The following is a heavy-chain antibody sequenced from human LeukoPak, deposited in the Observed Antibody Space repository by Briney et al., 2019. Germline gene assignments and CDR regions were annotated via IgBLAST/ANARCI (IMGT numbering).Heavy chain of an antibody. J-gene: IGHJ4*02. CDR3: ATSSGSYFY. CDR1: GYTFTGYY. D-gene: IGHD3-10*01. CDR2: FDPEDGET. V-gene: IGHV1-24*01. Sequence: AASVKVSCKASGYTFTGYYMHWVRQAPGQGLEWMRGFDPEDGETIYAQKFQGRVTMTEDTSTDTAYMELSSLRSEDTAVYYCATSSGSYFYWGQGTLVTVSS.